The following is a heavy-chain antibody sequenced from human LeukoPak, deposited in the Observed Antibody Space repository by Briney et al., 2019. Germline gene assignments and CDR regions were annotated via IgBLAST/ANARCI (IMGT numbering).Heavy chain of an antibody. CDR3: AKDPGSYYFDY. CDR1: GFTFSSYG. V-gene: IGHV3-33*06. CDR2: IWYDGSNK. Sequence: PGGSLRLSCAASGFTFSSYGMHWVRQAPGKGLEWVAVIWYDGSNKYYADSVKGRFTISIDNSKNTLYLQMNSLRAEDTAVYYCAKDPGSYYFDYWGQGTLVTVSS. J-gene: IGHJ4*02. D-gene: IGHD1-26*01.